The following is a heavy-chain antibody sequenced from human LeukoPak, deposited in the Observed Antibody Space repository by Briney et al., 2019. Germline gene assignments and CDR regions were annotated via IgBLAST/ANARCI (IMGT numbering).Heavy chain of an antibody. Sequence: ASVKVSCKAPGYTFTGYYMHWVRQAPGQGLEWMGWINPNSGGTNYAQKFQGRVTMTRDTSISTAYMELSRLRSDDTAVYYCATGSSSWYGNFDYWGQGTLVTVSS. CDR2: INPNSGGT. V-gene: IGHV1-2*02. D-gene: IGHD6-13*01. J-gene: IGHJ4*02. CDR3: ATGSSSWYGNFDY. CDR1: GYTFTGYY.